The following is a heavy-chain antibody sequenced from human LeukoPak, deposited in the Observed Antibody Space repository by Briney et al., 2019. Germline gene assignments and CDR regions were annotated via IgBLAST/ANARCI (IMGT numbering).Heavy chain of an antibody. J-gene: IGHJ3*02. Sequence: ASVKVSCMPSGYTVNIDIFIWVGQAPGQGLEWMGWISAYNGNTNYAQKLQGRITMTTDTSTRTAYMTWRSLKSTDTAVYYCARDRQYTIKVSVHADGVDTWGQGTMVTVSS. V-gene: IGHV1-18*04. CDR1: GYTVNIDI. D-gene: IGHD3-22*01. CDR2: ISAYNGNT. CDR3: ARDRQYTIKVSVHADGVDT.